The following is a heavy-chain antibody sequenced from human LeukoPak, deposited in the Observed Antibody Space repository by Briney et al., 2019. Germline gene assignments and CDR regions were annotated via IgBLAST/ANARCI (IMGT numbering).Heavy chain of an antibody. J-gene: IGHJ4*02. CDR2: IRYDGSRE. CDR3: VGDFDY. Sequence: PGGSLRLSCAASGFTFDDYAMDWVRQAPGKGLEWVSFIRYDGSREFYADSVKGRFTISRDNSKDTLYLQMNSLRPEDTAVYYCVGDFDYWGQGTLVTVSS. V-gene: IGHV3-30*02. CDR1: GFTFDDYA.